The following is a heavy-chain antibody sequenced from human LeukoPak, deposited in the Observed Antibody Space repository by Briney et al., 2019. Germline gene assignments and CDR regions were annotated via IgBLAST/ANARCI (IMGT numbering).Heavy chain of an antibody. J-gene: IGHJ4*02. CDR1: GGSISSSSYY. Sequence: PSETLSLTCTVSGGSISSSSYYWGRIRQPPGKGLEWFGSIYYSGSTYYNPSLKSRVTISVDTSKNQFSLKLSSVTAADTAVYYCARLGDYDILTGYYNVINRIDYWGQGTLVTVSS. V-gene: IGHV4-39*01. CDR2: IYYSGST. D-gene: IGHD3-9*01. CDR3: ARLGDYDILTGYYNVINRIDY.